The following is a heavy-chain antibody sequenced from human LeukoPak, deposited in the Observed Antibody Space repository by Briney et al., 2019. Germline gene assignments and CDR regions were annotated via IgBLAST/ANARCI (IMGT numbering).Heavy chain of an antibody. D-gene: IGHD3-10*01. CDR3: ARARSGPVPYYYYGMDV. CDR2: ISSSSSYI. J-gene: IGHJ6*02. CDR1: GFTFSSYS. V-gene: IGHV3-21*01. Sequence: PGGSLRLSCAASGFTFSSYSMNWVRQAPGKGLEWVSSISSSSSYIYYADSVKGRFTISRDNAKNSLYLQMNSLRAEDTAVYYCARARSGPVPYYYYGMDVWGQGTTVTVSS.